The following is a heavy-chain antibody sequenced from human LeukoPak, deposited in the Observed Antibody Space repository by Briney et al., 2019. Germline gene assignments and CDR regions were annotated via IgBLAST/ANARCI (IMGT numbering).Heavy chain of an antibody. D-gene: IGHD6-19*01. CDR3: ARVSGQFYFYYYMDV. CDR2: INHSGST. V-gene: IGHV4-34*01. Sequence: PSETLSLTCAVYGGSFSGYYWSWIRQPPGKGLERIGEINHSGSTNYNPSLKSRVTISVDTSKNQFSLKLSSVTAADTAVYYCARVSGQFYFYYYMDVWGKGTTVTISS. J-gene: IGHJ6*03. CDR1: GGSFSGYY.